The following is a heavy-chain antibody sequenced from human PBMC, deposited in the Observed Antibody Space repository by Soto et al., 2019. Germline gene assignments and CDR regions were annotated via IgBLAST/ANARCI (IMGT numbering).Heavy chain of an antibody. CDR1: GVSISSSSHY. CDR2: GYQSGST. V-gene: IGHV4-39*01. J-gene: IGHJ4*02. Sequence: PSETLSLTCAVSGVSISSSSHYWTWIRQAPWQGLGWIGSGYQSGSTFYNPSFRNRVAVSVDMATNQISLKVKSVTAADTAIYFCARHALQEEFDLWGXGTPVPVSS. CDR3: ARHALQEEFDL.